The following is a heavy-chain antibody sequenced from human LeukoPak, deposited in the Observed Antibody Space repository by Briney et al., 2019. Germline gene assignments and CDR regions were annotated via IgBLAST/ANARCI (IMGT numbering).Heavy chain of an antibody. CDR1: GGTFSSYT. D-gene: IGHD6-13*01. J-gene: IGHJ1*01. CDR3: ARDPSDSSSWIKGYFQH. Sequence: SVKVSCKASGGTFSSYTISWVRQAPGQGVEWMGRIIPILGIANYAQKFEGRVTITADKSTSTAYMELSSLRSEDTAVYYCARDPSDSSSWIKGYFQHWGQGTLVTVSS. CDR2: IIPILGIA. V-gene: IGHV1-69*04.